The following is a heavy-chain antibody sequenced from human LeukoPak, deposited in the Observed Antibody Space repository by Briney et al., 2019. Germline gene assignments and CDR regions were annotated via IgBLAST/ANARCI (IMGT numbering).Heavy chain of an antibody. CDR3: ARDTVGYSHGGIGY. D-gene: IGHD5-18*01. CDR1: GFTLSSYW. CDR2: IKQDGSEK. J-gene: IGHJ4*02. V-gene: IGHV3-7*03. Sequence: GGSLRLSCAASGFTLSSYWMSWVRQAPGKGLEWVANIKQDGSEKYYVDSVKGRFTISRDNAKNSMYLQMNSLRAEDTALYYCARDTVGYSHGGIGYWGQGTLVTVSS.